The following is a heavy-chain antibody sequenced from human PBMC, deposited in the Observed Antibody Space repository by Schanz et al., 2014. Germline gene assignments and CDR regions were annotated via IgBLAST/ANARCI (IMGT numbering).Heavy chain of an antibody. CDR1: GFIFNDYY. D-gene: IGHD7-27*01. J-gene: IGHJ3*02. Sequence: EQLVESGGGLVQPWGSLRLSCAASGFIFNDYYMNWIRQAPGKGLEWLSYISRDGTTSYYADSVKGRFTISRDNAKNSLYLEMTSLRGEDTAVYYCARENLNWEAFDIWGQGTVVTVSS. CDR3: ARENLNWEAFDI. CDR2: ISRDGTTS. V-gene: IGHV3-11*01.